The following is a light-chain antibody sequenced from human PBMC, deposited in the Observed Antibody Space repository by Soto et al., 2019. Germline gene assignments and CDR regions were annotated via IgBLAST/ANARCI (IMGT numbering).Light chain of an antibody. CDR2: ENN. Sequence: QSVLTQPPSVSAAPGQKVTFSCSGSSSNIGNNYVSWYQQLPGTAPKLLIYENNKRPSGIPDRFSGSKSGTSATLGITGLQTGVEADYYCGTWDSSLSAVVFGGGTKLTVL. J-gene: IGLJ2*01. CDR1: SSNIGNNY. CDR3: GTWDSSLSAVV. V-gene: IGLV1-51*02.